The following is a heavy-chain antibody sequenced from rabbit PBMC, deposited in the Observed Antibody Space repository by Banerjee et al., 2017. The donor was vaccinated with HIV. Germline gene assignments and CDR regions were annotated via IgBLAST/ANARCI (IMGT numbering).Heavy chain of an antibody. CDR2: INTSSGST. CDR1: GFTLSSAW. J-gene: IGHJ4*01. V-gene: IGHV1S45*01. D-gene: IGHD2-1*01. Sequence: EQLEESGGDRVKPEGYLTLNCTASGFTLSSAWTCWVRQAPGKGLEWIACINTSSGSTVYATWAKGRFTISRTSSTTVALQMTSLTAADTATYFCARANDGVVGLNLWGPGTLVTVS. CDR3: ARANDGVVGLNL.